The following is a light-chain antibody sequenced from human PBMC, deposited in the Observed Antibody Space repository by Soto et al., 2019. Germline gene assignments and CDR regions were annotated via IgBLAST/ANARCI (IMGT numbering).Light chain of an antibody. V-gene: IGLV2-18*01. Sequence: QSALTQPPSVSGSPGQSVTISCTGTRSDIGSYNRVSWYQQPPGTAPKLMIYEVSNRPSGVPDRFSGSKSGNTASLTISGLQAEDEGDYYCSIYTSGSTRVFGTGTKVTVL. CDR2: EVS. CDR3: SIYTSGSTRV. J-gene: IGLJ1*01. CDR1: RSDIGSYNR.